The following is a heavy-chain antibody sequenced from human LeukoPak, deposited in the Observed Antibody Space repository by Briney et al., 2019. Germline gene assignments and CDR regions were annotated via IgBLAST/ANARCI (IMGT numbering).Heavy chain of an antibody. Sequence: PSETLSLTCTVSGGSISSSSYYWGWIRQPPGKGLEWTGSIYYSGSTYYNPSLKSRVSISVHTSKNQFSLKRSSVTAADTAVYYCALGYSGPAGWNWFDPWGQGALVTVSS. CDR2: IYYSGST. D-gene: IGHD5-12*01. J-gene: IGHJ5*02. V-gene: IGHV4-39*01. CDR3: ALGYSGPAGWNWFDP. CDR1: GGSISSSSYY.